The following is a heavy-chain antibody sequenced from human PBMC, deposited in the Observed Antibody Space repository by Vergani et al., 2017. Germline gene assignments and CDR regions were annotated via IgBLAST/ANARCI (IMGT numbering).Heavy chain of an antibody. Sequence: EVQLLESGGGLVQPGGSLRLSCAASGFTFSSYAMSWVRQAPGKGLEWVSAISGSGGSNYYADSVKGRFTITRDNSQNTLYMQMNSLRAEDTAVYYCAKGPNWNDVRDAFDIWGQGTMVTVSS. CDR3: AKGPNWNDVRDAFDI. J-gene: IGHJ3*02. CDR1: GFTFSSYA. CDR2: ISGSGGSN. V-gene: IGHV3-23*01. D-gene: IGHD1-1*01.